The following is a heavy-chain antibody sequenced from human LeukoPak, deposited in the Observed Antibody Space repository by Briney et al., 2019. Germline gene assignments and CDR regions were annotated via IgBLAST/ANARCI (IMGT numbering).Heavy chain of an antibody. Sequence: GASVKVSCKASGGTFNSYAISWVRQAPGQGLEWMGRIIPIFGTANYAQKFQGRVTITTDESTSTAYMELSSLRSEDTAVYYCAREPYGSGSQPVDYWGQGTLVTVSS. V-gene: IGHV1-69*05. CDR3: AREPYGSGSQPVDY. CDR2: IIPIFGTA. J-gene: IGHJ4*02. CDR1: GGTFNSYA. D-gene: IGHD3-10*01.